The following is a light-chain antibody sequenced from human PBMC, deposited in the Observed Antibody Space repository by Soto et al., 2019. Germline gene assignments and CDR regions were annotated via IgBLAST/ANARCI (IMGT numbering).Light chain of an antibody. V-gene: IGKV1-5*01. CDR2: DAS. J-gene: IGKJ1*01. CDR3: QQYNSYPWT. Sequence: DIQLTQSPSTLSASEGDRVTITGRASQSISSWLAWYQQKPGKAPKLPIYDASSLESGVPSRFSGNGSGTEFTLTISGLQPDDFASYYCQQYNSYPWTFGRGTKVDIK. CDR1: QSISSW.